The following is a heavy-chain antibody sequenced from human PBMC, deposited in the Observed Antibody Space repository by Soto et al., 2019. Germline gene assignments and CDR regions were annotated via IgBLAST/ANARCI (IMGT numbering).Heavy chain of an antibody. CDR1: GGTFRTSA. CDR2: IMPVFRRP. J-gene: IGHJ6*02. CDR3: ARDKARPQLGGNYYYILDV. D-gene: IGHD3-3*02. Sequence: QVQLVQSGAEVKKPGSSVKVSCKASGGTFRTSAISWVRQAPGQGLEWVGGIMPVFRRPKYAQNCQGRVPITADESTSTAYMELSSLRSDDTAVYYCARDKARPQLGGNYYYILDVWGQGTAVTVSS. V-gene: IGHV1-69*12.